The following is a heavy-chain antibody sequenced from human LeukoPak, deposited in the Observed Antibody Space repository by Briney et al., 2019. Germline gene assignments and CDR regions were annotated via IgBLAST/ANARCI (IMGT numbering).Heavy chain of an antibody. CDR1: GGSISSGSYY. J-gene: IGHJ3*02. Sequence: SETLSLTCTVSGGSISSGSYYWSWIRQPAGKGLEWIGRIYTSGSTNYNPSLKSRVTISVDTSKNQFSLKLSSVTAADTAVYYCASDKGRGGCSGGSCYEDAFDIWGQGTMVTVSS. CDR2: IYTSGST. D-gene: IGHD2-15*01. V-gene: IGHV4-61*02. CDR3: ASDKGRGGCSGGSCYEDAFDI.